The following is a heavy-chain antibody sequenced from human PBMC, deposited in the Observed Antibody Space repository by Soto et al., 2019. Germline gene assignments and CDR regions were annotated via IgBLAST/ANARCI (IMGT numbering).Heavy chain of an antibody. CDR2: IIPIFGTA. V-gene: IGHV1-69*13. D-gene: IGHD6-13*01. Sequence: SVKVSFKASGGTFSSYAISWVRQAPGQGLEWMGGIIPIFGTANYAQKFQGRVTITADESTSTAYMELSSLRSEDTAVYYCARDIAAAGTPPLDYWGQGTLVTVSS. J-gene: IGHJ4*02. CDR1: GGTFSSYA. CDR3: ARDIAAAGTPPLDY.